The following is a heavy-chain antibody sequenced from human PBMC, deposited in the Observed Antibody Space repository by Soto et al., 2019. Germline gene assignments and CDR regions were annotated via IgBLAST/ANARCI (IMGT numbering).Heavy chain of an antibody. CDR3: AKDINGPHELELSGYYYYGMDV. D-gene: IGHD1-7*01. CDR1: GFTFDDYT. CDR2: ISWDGGST. V-gene: IGHV3-43*01. J-gene: IGHJ6*02. Sequence: GGSLRLSCAASGFTFDDYTMHWVRQAPGKGLEWVSLISWDGGSTYYADSVKGRFTISRDNSKNSLYLQMNSLRTEDTALYYCAKDINGPHELELSGYYYYGMDVWGQGTTVTVSS.